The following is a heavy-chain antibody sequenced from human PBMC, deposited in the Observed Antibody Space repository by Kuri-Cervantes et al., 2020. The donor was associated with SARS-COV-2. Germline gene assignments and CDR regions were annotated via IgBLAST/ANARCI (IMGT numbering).Heavy chain of an antibody. CDR2: IYHSGST. CDR3: ARGASYLNY. Sequence: SETLSLTCTVSGGSISSGGYYWSWIRQPPGKGLEWIGYIYHSGSTYYNPSLKSRVTISVDRSKNQFSLKLSSVTAADTAVYYCARGASYLNYWGQGTLVTVSS. CDR1: GGSISSGGYY. V-gene: IGHV4-30-2*01. J-gene: IGHJ4*02.